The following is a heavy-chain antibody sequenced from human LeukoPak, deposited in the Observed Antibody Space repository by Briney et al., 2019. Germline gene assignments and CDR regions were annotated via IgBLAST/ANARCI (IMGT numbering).Heavy chain of an antibody. V-gene: IGHV1-69*04. CDR1: GYTLTGYY. Sequence: SVKVSCKASGYTLTGYYMHWVRQAPGQGLEWMGRITPTLNIADYTQRFQDRVTITADTSTSTVYMELSRLRSEDAAVYFCARGNGDYGGRLGGYFDLWGRGTLVTVSS. CDR3: ARGNGDYGGRLGGYFDL. D-gene: IGHD4-17*01. J-gene: IGHJ2*01. CDR2: ITPTLNIA.